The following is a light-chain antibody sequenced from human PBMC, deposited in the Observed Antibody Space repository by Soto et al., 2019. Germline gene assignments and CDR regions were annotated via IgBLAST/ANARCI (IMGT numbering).Light chain of an antibody. CDR1: QSVLSSPNNLTY. CDR3: QQYYTPPPST. V-gene: IGKV4-1*01. J-gene: IGKJ5*01. Sequence: DTVVTQSPDSLAVCLGKRAAMNGESSQSVLSSPNNLTYFASYQQTPGHPPNLLIYSPSTRASGVPDRFSRSGSGTDFTLTTSSLQAEDVAVYYCQQYYTPPPSTVGQGTRLETK. CDR2: SPS.